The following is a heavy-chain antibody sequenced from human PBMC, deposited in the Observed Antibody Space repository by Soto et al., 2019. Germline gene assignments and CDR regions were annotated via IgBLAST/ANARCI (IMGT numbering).Heavy chain of an antibody. CDR1: GGTFSSYA. CDR3: AGRGARAVTSHYYYYGMDV. CDR2: IIPIFGTA. D-gene: IGHD1-26*01. Sequence: QVQLVQSGAEVKKPGSSVKVSCKASGGTFSSYAISWVRQAPGQGLEWMGGIIPIFGTANYAQKFQGRVTTTADESTSTTYNELSSRRSADTAVDYCAGRGARAVTSHYYYYGMDVWGQGTTVTVSS. V-gene: IGHV1-69*01. J-gene: IGHJ6*02.